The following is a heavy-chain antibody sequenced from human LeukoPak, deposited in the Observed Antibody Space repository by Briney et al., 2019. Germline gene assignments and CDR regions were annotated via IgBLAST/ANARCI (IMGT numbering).Heavy chain of an antibody. V-gene: IGHV3-48*01. CDR3: ARDWVRLRPHAFDI. CDR1: GFTFSSYS. J-gene: IGHJ3*02. CDR2: ISSSSSTI. Sequence: EGSLRLSCAASGFTFSSYSMNWVRQAPGKGLEWVSYISSSSSTIYYADSVKGRFTISRDNAKNSLYLQMNSLRAEDTAVYYCARDWVRLRPHAFDIWGQGTMVTVSS. D-gene: IGHD5-12*01.